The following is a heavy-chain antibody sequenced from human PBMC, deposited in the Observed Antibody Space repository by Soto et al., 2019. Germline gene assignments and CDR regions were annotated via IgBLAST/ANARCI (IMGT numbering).Heavy chain of an antibody. CDR1: GGTFSSYT. J-gene: IGHJ6*03. Sequence: QVQLVQSGAEVKKPGSSVKVSCKASGGTFSSYTISWVRQAPGQGLEWMGRIIPILGIANYAQKFQGRVTSTADKSTSTAYMELSSLRSEDTAVYYCARVYCSGGSCYSPYYYYYMDVWGKGTTVTVSS. V-gene: IGHV1-69*02. CDR2: IIPILGIA. D-gene: IGHD2-15*01. CDR3: ARVYCSGGSCYSPYYYYYMDV.